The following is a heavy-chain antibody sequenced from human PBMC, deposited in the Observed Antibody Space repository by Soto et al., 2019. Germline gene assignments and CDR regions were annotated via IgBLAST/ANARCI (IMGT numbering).Heavy chain of an antibody. D-gene: IGHD6-19*01. CDR1: GYTFTGYY. CDR3: ARDLHSSGWYPPGY. V-gene: IGHV1-2*02. J-gene: IGHJ4*02. CDR2: INPNSGGT. Sequence: ASVKVSCKASGYTFTGYYMHWVRQAPGQGLEWMGWINPNSGGTNYAQKFQGRVTMTRDTSTSTAYMELSRLRSDDTAVYYCARDLHSSGWYPPGYWGQGTLVTVSS.